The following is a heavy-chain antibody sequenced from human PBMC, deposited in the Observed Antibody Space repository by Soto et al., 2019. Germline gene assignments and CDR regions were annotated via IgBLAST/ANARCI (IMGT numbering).Heavy chain of an antibody. CDR3: ATPTVTIPNSAYYFDY. V-gene: IGHV1-69*01. CDR2: IIPIFGTA. D-gene: IGHD4-17*01. J-gene: IGHJ4*02. Sequence: GLEWMGGIIPIFGTANYAQKFQGRVTITADESTSTAYMELSSLRSEDTAVYYCATPTVTIPNSAYYFDYWGQGTLVTVSS.